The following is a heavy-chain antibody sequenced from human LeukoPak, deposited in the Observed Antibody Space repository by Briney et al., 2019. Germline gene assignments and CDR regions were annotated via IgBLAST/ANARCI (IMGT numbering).Heavy chain of an antibody. CDR3: AKLLERRGYFDY. CDR2: TSYDGSNK. CDR1: GFTFSSYG. Sequence: PGGSLRLSCAASGFTFSSYGMHWVRQAPGKGLEWVAVTSYDGSNKYYADSVKGRFTISRDNSKNTLYLQMNSLRAEDTAVYYCAKLLERRGYFDYWGQGTLVTVSS. J-gene: IGHJ4*02. V-gene: IGHV3-30*18. D-gene: IGHD1-1*01.